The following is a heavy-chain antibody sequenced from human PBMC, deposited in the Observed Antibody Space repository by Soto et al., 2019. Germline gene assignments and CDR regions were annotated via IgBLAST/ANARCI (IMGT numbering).Heavy chain of an antibody. CDR3: ARNPIAAPSPLDY. CDR2: INPSGGST. J-gene: IGHJ4*02. CDR1: GDTFTSYY. D-gene: IGHD6-6*01. V-gene: IGHV1-46*01. Sequence: GESVKVSCKASGDTFTSYYMHWVRQAPGQGLEWMGIINPSGGSTSYAQKFQGRVTMTRDTSTSTVYMELSSLRSEDTAVYYCARNPIAAPSPLDYPGPATLGTGS.